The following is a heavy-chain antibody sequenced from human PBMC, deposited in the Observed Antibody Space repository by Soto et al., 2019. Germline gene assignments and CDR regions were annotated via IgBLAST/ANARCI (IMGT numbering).Heavy chain of an antibody. J-gene: IGHJ4*02. CDR1: GYSFINYW. D-gene: IGHD2-21*02. Sequence: PGESLKISCKGSGYSFINYWIGWVRQMPGKGLEWMGIIYPGDSDTRYSPSFQGQVTISADKSISTAYLQWSSLKASDTAIYYCARRPEYCGGDCYSAPDYWGQGTLVTV. V-gene: IGHV5-51*01. CDR2: IYPGDSDT. CDR3: ARRPEYCGGDCYSAPDY.